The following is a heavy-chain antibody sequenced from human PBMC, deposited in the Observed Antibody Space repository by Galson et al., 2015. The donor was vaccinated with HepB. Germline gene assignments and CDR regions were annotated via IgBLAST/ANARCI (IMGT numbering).Heavy chain of an antibody. CDR2: ISSSSNYI. J-gene: IGHJ4*02. Sequence: SLRLSCAASGFTFSSYSMNWVRQAPGKGLEWVSYISSSSNYIYYADSVKGRFTISRDNAKNSLYLQMNSLRAEDTAVYYCARENDYGDENFDYWGQGTLVTVSP. V-gene: IGHV3-21*01. CDR3: ARENDYGDENFDY. D-gene: IGHD4-17*01. CDR1: GFTFSSYS.